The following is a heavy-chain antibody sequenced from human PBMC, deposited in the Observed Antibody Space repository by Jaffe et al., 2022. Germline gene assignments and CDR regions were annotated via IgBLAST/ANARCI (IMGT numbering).Heavy chain of an antibody. J-gene: IGHJ4*02. Sequence: QVQLQESGPGLVKPSETLSLTCAVSGYSISSGYYWGWIRQPPGKGLEWIGSIYHSGSTYYNPSLKSRVTISVDTSKNQFSLKLSSVTAADTAVYYCARSYYYDSSGYYWLSGGLSYFDYWGQGTLVTVSS. CDR1: GYSISSGYY. V-gene: IGHV4-38-2*01. CDR3: ARSYYYDSSGYYWLSGGLSYFDY. D-gene: IGHD3-22*01. CDR2: IYHSGST.